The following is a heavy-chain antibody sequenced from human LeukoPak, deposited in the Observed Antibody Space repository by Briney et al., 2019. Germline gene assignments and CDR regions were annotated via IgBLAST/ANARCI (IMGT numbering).Heavy chain of an antibody. CDR1: GGSFSGYY. J-gene: IGHJ3*02. D-gene: IGHD4-11*01. CDR3: ARPSRVLQYAFDI. CDR2: INHSGST. Sequence: SETLSLTCAVYGGSFSGYYWSWIRQPPGKGLEWIGEINHSGSTNYNPSLKSRVTISVDTSKNQFSLKLSSVTAADTAVYYCARPSRVLQYAFDIWGQGTMVTVSS. V-gene: IGHV4-34*01.